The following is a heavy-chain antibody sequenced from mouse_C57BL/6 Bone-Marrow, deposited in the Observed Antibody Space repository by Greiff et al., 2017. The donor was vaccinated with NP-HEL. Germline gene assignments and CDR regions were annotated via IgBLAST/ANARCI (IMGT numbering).Heavy chain of an antibody. Sequence: QVQLQQSGTELVKPGASVKLSCKASGYTFTSYWMHWVKQRPGQGLEWIGNINPSNGGTNYNEKFKSKATLTVDKSSSTAYMQLSSLTSEDSAVYYCARWGYCCSSSPWCAYWRQETLVTVSA. CDR1: GYTFTSYW. CDR2: INPSNGGT. D-gene: IGHD1-1*01. CDR3: ARWGYCCSSSPWCAY. J-gene: IGHJ3*01. V-gene: IGHV1-53*01.